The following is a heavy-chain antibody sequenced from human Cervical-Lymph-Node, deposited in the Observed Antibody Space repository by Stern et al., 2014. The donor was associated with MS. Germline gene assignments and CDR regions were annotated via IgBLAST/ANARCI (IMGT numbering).Heavy chain of an antibody. J-gene: IGHJ4*02. D-gene: IGHD4-23*01. CDR1: GFTFSSYA. V-gene: IGHV3-30*01. Sequence: VQLEESGGGVVQPGRSLRLSCAASGFTFSSYAMHWVRQAPGKGLEWVAVISYDGSNKYYADSVKGRFTISRDNSKNTLYLQMNSLRAEDTAVYYCARDLTVVTPGDYWGQGTLVTVSS. CDR2: ISYDGSNK. CDR3: ARDLTVVTPGDY.